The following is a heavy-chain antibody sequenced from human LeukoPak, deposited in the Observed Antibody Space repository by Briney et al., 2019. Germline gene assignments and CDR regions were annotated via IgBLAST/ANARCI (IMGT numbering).Heavy chain of an antibody. V-gene: IGHV4-61*02. CDR2: IYTSGST. Sequence: PSETLSLTCTVSGGSISSGSYYWSWIRQPAGKGLEWIGRIYTSGSTNYNPSLKSRVTISVDTSKNQFSLKLSSVTAADTAVYYCARSLVVVAATRFDPWGQGTLVTVSS. J-gene: IGHJ5*02. CDR1: GGSISSGSYY. CDR3: ARSLVVVAATRFDP. D-gene: IGHD2-15*01.